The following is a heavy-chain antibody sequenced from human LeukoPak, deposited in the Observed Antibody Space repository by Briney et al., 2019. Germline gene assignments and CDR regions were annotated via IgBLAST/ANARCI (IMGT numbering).Heavy chain of an antibody. CDR3: ARRAGEYSHPYDY. CDR1: GFTASSNS. J-gene: IGHJ4*02. D-gene: IGHD2-15*01. V-gene: IGHV3-53*01. Sequence: GGSLRLSCKVPGFTASSNSWSWVRQAPGKGLEWVSFISSGGNTDHSDSVKGRFTISRDNSKNTLYLQMNSLRAEDTAIYYCARRAGEYSHPYDYWGQGTLVTVSS. CDR2: ISSGGNT.